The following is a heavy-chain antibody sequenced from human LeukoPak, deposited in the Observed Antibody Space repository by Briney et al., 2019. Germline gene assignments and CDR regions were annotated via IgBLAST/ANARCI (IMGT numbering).Heavy chain of an antibody. CDR1: GGSISSHY. V-gene: IGHV4-59*11. CDR2: IYYSGST. J-gene: IGHJ5*02. D-gene: IGHD1-26*01. Sequence: SETLSLTCTVSGGSISSHYWSWIRQPPGKGLEWIGYIYYSGSTNYNPSLKSRVTISVDTSKNQFSLKLSSVTAADTAAYYCARLTDGSYGTNNWFDPWGQGTLVTVSS. CDR3: ARLTDGSYGTNNWFDP.